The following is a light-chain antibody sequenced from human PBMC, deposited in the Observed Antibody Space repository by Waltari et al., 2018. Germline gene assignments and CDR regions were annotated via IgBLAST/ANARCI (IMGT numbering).Light chain of an antibody. CDR3: QQYNNYPFS. CDR2: KAS. V-gene: IGKV1-5*03. Sequence: DIQMTQSPSTLSASVGDRVTITCRASQSISSWVAWYQQKPGKVPNLLIYKASTLKSGVPSRFSGSGAGTEFTLTISSLQPDDFATYYCQQYNNYPFSFGPGTKVDIK. J-gene: IGKJ3*01. CDR1: QSISSW.